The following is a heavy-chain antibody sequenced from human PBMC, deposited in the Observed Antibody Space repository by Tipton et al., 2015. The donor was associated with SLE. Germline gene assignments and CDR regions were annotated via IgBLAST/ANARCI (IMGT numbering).Heavy chain of an antibody. D-gene: IGHD1-1*01. CDR3: ARETGRPYWYFDL. CDR2: IYHSGST. V-gene: IGHV4-59*04. CDR1: GASISSHY. Sequence: TLSLTCAVSGASISSHYWSWIRQPPGKGLEWIGSIYHSGSTYYNPSLKSRVTISVDTSKNQFSLKLSSVTAADTAVYYCARETGRPYWYFDLWGRGTLVTVSS. J-gene: IGHJ2*01.